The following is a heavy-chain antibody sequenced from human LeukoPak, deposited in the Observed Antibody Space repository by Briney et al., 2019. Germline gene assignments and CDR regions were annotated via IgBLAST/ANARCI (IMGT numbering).Heavy chain of an antibody. CDR2: IYHSGST. CDR1: GGSISSSNW. CDR3: ARWAPSYDSYYYYYYMDV. D-gene: IGHD3-22*01. V-gene: IGHV4-4*02. J-gene: IGHJ6*03. Sequence: PSETLSLTCAVSGGSISSSNWWSWVRQPPGKGLEWIGDIYHSGSTNYNPSLKSRVTISVDKSKNQFYLKLSSVTAADTAVYYCARWAPSYDSYYYYYYMDVWGKGTTVTISS.